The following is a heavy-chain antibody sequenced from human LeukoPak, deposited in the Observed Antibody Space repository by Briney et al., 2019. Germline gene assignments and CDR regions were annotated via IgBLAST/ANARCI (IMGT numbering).Heavy chain of an antibody. J-gene: IGHJ6*03. D-gene: IGHD3-22*01. CDR3: ARCLNTYYYDNSGYLPEHYYMDV. V-gene: IGHV4-4*07. CDR2: IYASGSS. Sequence: PSETLSLTCTVSGDSISNYYWSWVRQPAGKGLEWIGRIYASGSSNYNPSLKSRITMSVDTSKNQFSLKLSSVTAADTAVYYCARCLNTYYYDNSGYLPEHYYMDVWGKGTTVIVSS. CDR1: GDSISNYY.